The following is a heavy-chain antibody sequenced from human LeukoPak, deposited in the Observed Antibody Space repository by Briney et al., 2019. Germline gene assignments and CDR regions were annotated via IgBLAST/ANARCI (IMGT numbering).Heavy chain of an antibody. V-gene: IGHV1-2*02. CDR3: ARGHIAAAGTGLY. CDR1: GYTFTDFY. CDR2: INPDSCAT. J-gene: IGHJ4*02. D-gene: IGHD6-13*01. Sequence: GASVKVSCKTSGYTFTDFYVHWVRQAPGQGFERMGWINPDSCATNYAQKFQGRVSMTRDTSISTAYMELSRLRSDGTAVYYCARGHIAAAGTGLYWGQGTLVTVSS.